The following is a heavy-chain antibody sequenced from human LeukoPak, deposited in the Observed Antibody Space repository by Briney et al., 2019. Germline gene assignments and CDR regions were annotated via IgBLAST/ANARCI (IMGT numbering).Heavy chain of an antibody. V-gene: IGHV1-18*01. CDR3: ARVLSGSSWYRFDP. CDR2: ISAYNGNT. CDR1: GYTFTSYG. J-gene: IGHJ5*02. D-gene: IGHD6-13*01. Sequence: GASVKVSCKASGYTFTSYGISWVRQAPGQGLEWMGWISAYNGNTNYAQKLQGRVTMTTDTSTSTAYMELRGLRSDDTAVYYRARVLSGSSWYRFDPWGQGTLVTVSS.